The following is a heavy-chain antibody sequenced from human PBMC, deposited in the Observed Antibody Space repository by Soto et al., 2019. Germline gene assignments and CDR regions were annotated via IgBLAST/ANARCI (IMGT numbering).Heavy chain of an antibody. CDR2: IIPIFGTA. CDR1: GGTFSSYA. J-gene: IGHJ5*02. D-gene: IGHD6-13*01. CDR3: ARDIPIAAVDNWFDP. Sequence: SVKVSCKASGGTFSSYAISWVRQAPGQGLEWMGGIIPIFGTANYAQKFQGRVTITADESTSTAYMELSSRRPEDTAVYYCARDIPIAAVDNWFDPWGQGTLVTVSS. V-gene: IGHV1-69*13.